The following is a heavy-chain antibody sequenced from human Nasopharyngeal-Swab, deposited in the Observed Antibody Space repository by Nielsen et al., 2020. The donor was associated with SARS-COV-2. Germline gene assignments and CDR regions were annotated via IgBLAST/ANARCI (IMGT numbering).Heavy chain of an antibody. V-gene: IGHV3-21*01. Sequence: GESLKISYAASGFTFSSYSMNWVRQAPGKGPEWVSSISSSSSYIYYADSVKGRFTISRDNAKNSLYLQMNSLRAEDTAVYYCARDGPEPENWGVLCYWGQGTLVTVSS. D-gene: IGHD7-27*01. CDR1: GFTFSSYS. J-gene: IGHJ4*02. CDR2: ISSSSSYI. CDR3: ARDGPEPENWGVLCY.